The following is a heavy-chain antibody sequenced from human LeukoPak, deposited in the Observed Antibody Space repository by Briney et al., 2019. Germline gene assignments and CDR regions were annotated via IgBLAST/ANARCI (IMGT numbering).Heavy chain of an antibody. Sequence: SETLSLTCTVSGGSISSYYWGWIRQPPGKGLEWIGSIYYSGSTYYNPSLKSRVTISVDTSKNQFSLKLSSVTAADTAVYYCARDLYSSGSSYWGQGTLVTVSS. J-gene: IGHJ4*02. CDR2: IYYSGST. CDR3: ARDLYSSGSSY. CDR1: GGSISSYY. V-gene: IGHV4-39*07. D-gene: IGHD6-19*01.